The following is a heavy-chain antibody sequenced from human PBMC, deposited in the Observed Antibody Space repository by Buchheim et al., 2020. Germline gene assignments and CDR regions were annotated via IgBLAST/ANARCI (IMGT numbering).Heavy chain of an antibody. CDR2: MNPNSGNT. V-gene: IGHV1-8*01. CDR3: ARGKGFYDFWSGYYTDYYYYYMDV. J-gene: IGHJ6*03. D-gene: IGHD3-3*01. CDR1: GYTFTSYD. Sequence: QVQLVQSGAEVKKPGASVKVSCKASGYTFTSYDINWVRQATGQGLEWMGWMNPNSGNTGYAQKLQGRVTMTRNTSISTAYMELSSLRSEDTAVYYCARGKGFYDFWSGYYTDYYYYYMDVWGKGTT.